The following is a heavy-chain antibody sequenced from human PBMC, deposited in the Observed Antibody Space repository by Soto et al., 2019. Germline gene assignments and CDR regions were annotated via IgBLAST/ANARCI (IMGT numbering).Heavy chain of an antibody. V-gene: IGHV3-74*01. J-gene: IGHJ4*02. CDR3: ARGSPPVGVYYFDY. CDR1: GFTFSSYW. Sequence: GGSLRLSCAASGFTFSSYWMHWVRQAPGKGLVWVSRINSDGISTSYADPVKGRFTISRDNAKNTLYLQMNSLRAEDTAVYYCARGSPPVGVYYFDYWGQGTLVTVSS. D-gene: IGHD6-6*01. CDR2: INSDGIST.